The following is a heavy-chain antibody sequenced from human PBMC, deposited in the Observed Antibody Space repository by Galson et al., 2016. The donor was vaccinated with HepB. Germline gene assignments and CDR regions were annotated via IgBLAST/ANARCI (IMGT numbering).Heavy chain of an antibody. CDR3: ASESTISLPGT. CDR1: GFTFSSYS. D-gene: IGHD6-19*01. Sequence: SCAASGFTFSSYSMNWVRQAPGKGLEWVSFISITSGYKYYADSLKGRVTISRDNAKNSLYLEMNSLRAEDTAVYYCASESTISLPGTWGQGTLVTVSS. J-gene: IGHJ4*02. V-gene: IGHV3-21*01. CDR2: ISITSGYK.